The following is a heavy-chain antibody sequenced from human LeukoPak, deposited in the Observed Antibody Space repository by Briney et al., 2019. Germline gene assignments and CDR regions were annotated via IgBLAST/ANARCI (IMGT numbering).Heavy chain of an antibody. CDR2: SYYSGST. CDR3: ARQTSGGTTNYFDY. Sequence: SETLSLTCTVSGDSIYSGIYYWGWIRQPPGKGLEWIGSSYYSGSTYYKPSLKSRVTIPVDTSKNQFSLKLTSVTAADTAVYYCARQTSGGTTNYFDYWGQGTLVTVSS. CDR1: GDSIYSGIYY. J-gene: IGHJ4*02. V-gene: IGHV4-39*07. D-gene: IGHD2-15*01.